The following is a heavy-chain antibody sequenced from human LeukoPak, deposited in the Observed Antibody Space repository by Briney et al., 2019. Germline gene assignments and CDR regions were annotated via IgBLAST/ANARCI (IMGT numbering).Heavy chain of an antibody. CDR3: ARDNGGCSRTSCYWGGGGDY. CDR2: INPSGGST. D-gene: IGHD2-2*01. CDR1: GYTFTSYY. J-gene: IGHJ4*02. V-gene: IGHV1-46*01. Sequence: ASVKVSCKASGYTFTSYYMHWVRQAPGQGLEWMGIINPSGGSTSYAQTFQGRVTMTRDKSTSKVYMELSSLRSEDTAVYYCARDNGGCSRTSCYWGGGGDYWGQGTLVTVSS.